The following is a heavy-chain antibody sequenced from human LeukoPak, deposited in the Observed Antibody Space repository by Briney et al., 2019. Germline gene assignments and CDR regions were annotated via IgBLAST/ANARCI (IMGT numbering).Heavy chain of an antibody. CDR1: GFIFSSYG. CDR3: ARRKRSGCSSTSCLLNWFDP. D-gene: IGHD2-2*01. V-gene: IGHV3-33*01. Sequence: GRSLRLSCAASGFIFSSYGMHWVRQAPGKGLEWVAVIWYDGSNKYYADSVKGRFTISRDNSKNTLYLQMNSLRVEDTAVYYCARRKRSGCSSTSCLLNWFDPWGQGTLVTVSS. CDR2: IWYDGSNK. J-gene: IGHJ5*02.